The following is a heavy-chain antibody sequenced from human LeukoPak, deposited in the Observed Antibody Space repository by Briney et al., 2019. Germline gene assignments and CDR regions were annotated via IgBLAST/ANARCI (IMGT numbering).Heavy chain of an antibody. CDR2: IKQDESEK. CDR1: GFTFSSYR. Sequence: GGSLRLSCVASGFTFSSYRMSWVRQAPGKGLEWVANIKQDESEKSKNSLYLQMNSLRAEDTAVYYCARDFEISSGWGQGTLVTVSS. CDR3: ARDFEISSG. D-gene: IGHD6-19*01. V-gene: IGHV3-7*01. J-gene: IGHJ4*02.